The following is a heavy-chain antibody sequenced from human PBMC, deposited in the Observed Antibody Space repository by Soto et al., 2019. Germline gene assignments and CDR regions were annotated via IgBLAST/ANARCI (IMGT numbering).Heavy chain of an antibody. J-gene: IGHJ4*02. Sequence: GGSLRLSCAASGFTVSSNYMSWVRQAPGKGLEWVSVIYSGGSTYYADSVKGRFTISRDNSKNTLYLQMNSLRAEDTAVYYCARLGTIAARAPDYWGQGTLVTVSS. D-gene: IGHD6-6*01. CDR3: ARLGTIAARAPDY. CDR1: GFTVSSNY. CDR2: IYSGGST. V-gene: IGHV3-53*01.